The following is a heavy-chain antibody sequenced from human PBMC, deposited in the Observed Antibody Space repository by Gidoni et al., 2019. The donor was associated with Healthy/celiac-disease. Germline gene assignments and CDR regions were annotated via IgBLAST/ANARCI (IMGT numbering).Heavy chain of an antibody. V-gene: IGHV2-26*01. CDR2: IFSNDEK. CDR1: GVSLSNARMG. CDR3: ARIDCSGGSCYWYY. Sequence: QVTLKGSGPVLVKPTETLTLTCTVAGVSLSNARMGVSWLRQPPGKALEWLAHIFSNDEKSYSTSRKSRLTISTDNSKSQVVLTMTNMDPVDTATYYCARIDCSGGSCYWYYWGQGTLVTVSS. D-gene: IGHD2-15*01. J-gene: IGHJ4*02.